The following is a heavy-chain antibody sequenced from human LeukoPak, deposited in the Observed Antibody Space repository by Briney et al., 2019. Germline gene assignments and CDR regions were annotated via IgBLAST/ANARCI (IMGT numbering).Heavy chain of an antibody. CDR1: GYTFTSYD. J-gene: IGHJ5*02. Sequence: ASVKVSCKASGYTFTSYDINWVRQATGQGLEWMGWMNPNSGNTGYAQKFQGRVTITRDTSASTVYMELSSLRSEGMAVYYCARDYYDSSGYYYNWFDPWGQGTLVTVSS. CDR2: MNPNSGNT. D-gene: IGHD3-22*01. V-gene: IGHV1-8*03. CDR3: ARDYYDSSGYYYNWFDP.